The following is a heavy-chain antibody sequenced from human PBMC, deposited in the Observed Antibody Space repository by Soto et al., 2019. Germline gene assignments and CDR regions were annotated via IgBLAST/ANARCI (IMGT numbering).Heavy chain of an antibody. CDR2: ISSSSSYI. J-gene: IGHJ4*02. CDR1: GFTFSSYS. Sequence: GGSLILSCAASGFTFSSYSMNWVRQAPGKGLEWVSSISSSSSYIYYADSVKGRFTISRDNAKNSLYLQMNSLRAEDTAVYYCARDADPTYYYDSSGYYYDYWGQGTLVTVSS. CDR3: ARDADPTYYYDSSGYYYDY. D-gene: IGHD3-22*01. V-gene: IGHV3-21*01.